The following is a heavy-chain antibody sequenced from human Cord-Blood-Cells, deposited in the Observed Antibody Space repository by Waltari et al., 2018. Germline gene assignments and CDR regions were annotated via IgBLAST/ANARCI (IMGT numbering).Heavy chain of an antibody. Sequence: QVTLKESGPALVKPTQTLTLTCTFSGFSLSTSGMRVSWIRQPPGKSLEWLARIDWEDDKFYSPSLKTRLTIFKYTSKNQVVLTMTNMDPVDTATYYCARTNHYSSSWYFDYWGQGTLVTVSS. CDR1: GFSLSTSGMR. J-gene: IGHJ4*02. CDR3: ARTNHYSSSWYFDY. CDR2: IDWEDDK. V-gene: IGHV2-70*04. D-gene: IGHD6-13*01.